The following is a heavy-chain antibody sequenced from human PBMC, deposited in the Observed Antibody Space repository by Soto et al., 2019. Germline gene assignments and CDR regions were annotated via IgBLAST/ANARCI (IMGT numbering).Heavy chain of an antibody. V-gene: IGHV4-34*01. J-gene: IGHJ6*02. Sequence: SETLSLTCAVYGGSFSGYYWSWIRQPPGKGLEWIGEINHSGSTNYNPSLKSRVTISVDTSKNQFSLKLSSVTAADTAVYYCARGKAFVGATQRDYYYYGMDVWGQGTTVTVSS. CDR1: GGSFSGYY. CDR2: INHSGST. CDR3: ARGKAFVGATQRDYYYYGMDV. D-gene: IGHD1-26*01.